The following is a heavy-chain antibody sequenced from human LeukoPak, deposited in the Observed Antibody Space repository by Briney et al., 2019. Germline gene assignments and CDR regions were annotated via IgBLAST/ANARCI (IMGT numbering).Heavy chain of an antibody. J-gene: IGHJ4*02. D-gene: IGHD3-10*01. CDR1: GFTFSRYA. Sequence: GGSLRLSCAASGFTFSRYAMQWVRQAPGKGLKWVAFIRYDGSNKYYVDSVKGRFTISRDNSKNTLYLQMNSLRAEDTAVYYCAKDSGGGYYGSGEIDYWGQGTLVTVSS. CDR2: IRYDGSNK. CDR3: AKDSGGGYYGSGEIDY. V-gene: IGHV3-30*02.